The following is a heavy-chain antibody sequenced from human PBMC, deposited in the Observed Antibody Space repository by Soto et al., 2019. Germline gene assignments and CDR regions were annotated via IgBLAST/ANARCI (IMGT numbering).Heavy chain of an antibody. D-gene: IGHD2-8*01. CDR2: ISYDGSNK. J-gene: IGHJ3*02. Sequence: QVQLVESGGGVVQPGTSLRLSCAASGFTFSNYAMHWVRQAPGKGLEWVAVISYDGSNKYYGDSGKGRFTISRDNCKKTLYLQMSSLRSEDTAVYYCATLNMVYVGFAVLDIWSQGTVVTVSS. V-gene: IGHV3-30*03. CDR1: GFTFSNYA. CDR3: ATLNMVYVGFAVLDI.